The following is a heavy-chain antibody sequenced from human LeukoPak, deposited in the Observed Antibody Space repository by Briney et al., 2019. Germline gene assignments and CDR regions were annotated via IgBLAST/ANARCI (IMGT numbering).Heavy chain of an antibody. CDR1: GYTFTSHY. D-gene: IGHD4-23*01. V-gene: IGHV1-46*01. J-gene: IGHJ4*02. CDR3: VIHYDGNDY. Sequence: ASVKVSCKASGYTFTSHYMHWVRQAPGQGLEWMGIIDPNDGRTTYAQKFQGRVTMTRDTSTSTVYMELSSLRPEDTAVYYCVIHYDGNDYWGQGTLVTVSS. CDR2: IDPNDGRT.